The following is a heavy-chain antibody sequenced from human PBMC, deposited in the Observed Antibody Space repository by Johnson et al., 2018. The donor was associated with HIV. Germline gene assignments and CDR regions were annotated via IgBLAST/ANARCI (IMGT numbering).Heavy chain of an antibody. CDR1: GFTFDDYA. Sequence: EVQLVESGGVVVQPGGSLRLSCAASGFTFDDYAMHWVRQAPGKGLEWVSLISWDGGSTYYADSVKGRFTISRDNSKNSLYLQMNSLRAEDTAVYYCARDPGFDDAFDIWGQGTMVTVSS. CDR2: ISWDGGST. J-gene: IGHJ3*02. CDR3: ARDPGFDDAFDI. V-gene: IGHV3-43D*04.